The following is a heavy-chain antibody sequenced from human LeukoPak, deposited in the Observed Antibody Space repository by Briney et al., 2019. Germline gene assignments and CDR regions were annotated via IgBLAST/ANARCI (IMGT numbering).Heavy chain of an antibody. J-gene: IGHJ6*02. Sequence: GGSLRLSCAASGFTFSSYWLSWVRQAPGKGLEWVANIKQDGSEKYYVDSVKGRFTISRDNAKNSLYLQMNSLRAEDTAVYYCTRDAKTPPIVGAPSLYYYYGMDVWGQGTTVTVSS. V-gene: IGHV3-7*01. CDR3: TRDAKTPPIVGAPSLYYYYGMDV. CDR2: IKQDGSEK. D-gene: IGHD1-26*01. CDR1: GFTFSSYW.